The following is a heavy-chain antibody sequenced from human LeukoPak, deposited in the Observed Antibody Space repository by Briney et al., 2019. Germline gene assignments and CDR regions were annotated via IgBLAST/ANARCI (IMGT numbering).Heavy chain of an antibody. V-gene: IGHV4-59*01. J-gene: IGHJ4*02. CDR3: ARVPGTTAEGYFDY. D-gene: IGHD1-7*01. CDR2: IYYSGST. Sequence: SETLSLTCTVSGGSISSYYWSWIRQPPGKGLEWIGYIYYSGSTNYNPSLKSRVTISVDTSKNQFSLKLSSVTAADTAVYYCARVPGTTAEGYFDYWGQGTLVTVSS. CDR1: GGSISSYY.